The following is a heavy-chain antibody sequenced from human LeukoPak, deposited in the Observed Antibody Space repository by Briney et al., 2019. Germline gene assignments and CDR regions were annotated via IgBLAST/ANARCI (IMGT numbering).Heavy chain of an antibody. J-gene: IGHJ3*02. V-gene: IGHV1-2*02. CDR2: INPNSGGT. CDR3: AGGVTTMVRGVIMEDAFDI. CDR1: GYTFTGYY. D-gene: IGHD3-10*01. Sequence: ASVKVSCKASGYTFTGYYMHWVRQAPGQGLEWMGWINPNSGGTNYAQKFQGRVTMTRDTSISTAYMELSRLRSDDTAVYYCAGGVTTMVRGVIMEDAFDIWGQGTMVTVSS.